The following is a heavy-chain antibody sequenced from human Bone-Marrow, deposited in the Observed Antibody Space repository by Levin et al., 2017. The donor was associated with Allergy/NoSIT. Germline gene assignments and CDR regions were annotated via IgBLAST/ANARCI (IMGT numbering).Heavy chain of an antibody. D-gene: IGHD3-10*01. CDR3: ARNTVPSGSGTYSFDY. Sequence: ESGPTLVKPTQTLTLTCTFSGFSLSTSGMRVSWIRQPPGKALEWLARIDWDDHKFYSTSLKTRLTISKDTSKNQVVLTMTNMDPVDTATYYCARNTVPSGSGTYSFDYWGQGTLVTVSS. CDR1: GFSLSTSGMR. J-gene: IGHJ4*02. CDR2: IDWDDHK. V-gene: IGHV2-70*04.